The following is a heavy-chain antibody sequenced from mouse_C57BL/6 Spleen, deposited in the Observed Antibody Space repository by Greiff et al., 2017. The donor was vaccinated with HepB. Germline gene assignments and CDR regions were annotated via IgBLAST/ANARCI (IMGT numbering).Heavy chain of an antibody. D-gene: IGHD2-5*01. CDR1: GYSITSGYY. V-gene: IGHV3-6*01. J-gene: IGHJ4*01. Sequence: EVQLQESGPGLVKPSQSLSLTCSVTGYSITSGYYWNWIRQFPGNKLEWMGYISYDGSNNYNPSLKNRISITRDTSKNQFFLKLNSVTTEDTATYYCAPYSNYYAMDYWGQGTSVTVSS. CDR3: APYSNYYAMDY. CDR2: ISYDGSN.